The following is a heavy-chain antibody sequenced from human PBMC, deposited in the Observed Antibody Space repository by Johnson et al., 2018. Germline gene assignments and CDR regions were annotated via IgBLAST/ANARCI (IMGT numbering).Heavy chain of an antibody. CDR2: FYNSGTT. J-gene: IGHJ6*03. D-gene: IGHD3-10*01. CDR1: RGSINPYY. CDR3: ARETPLIRGFFYMDV. V-gene: IGHV4-59*01. Sequence: QVELQESGPGLVKPSETLSLTCSVSRGSINPYYWIWLRQPPGKGLEWIGCFYNSGTTSYKASLRSRVTLSADTSKNQLFLRLTSVPAAGTAFYYCARETPLIRGFFYMDVWGKGTPVTVSS.